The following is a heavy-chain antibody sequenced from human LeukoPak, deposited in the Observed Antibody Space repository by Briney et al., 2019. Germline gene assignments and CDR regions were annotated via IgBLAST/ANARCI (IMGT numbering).Heavy chain of an antibody. J-gene: IGHJ4*02. V-gene: IGHV1-46*01. CDR1: GYTFTSYY. D-gene: IGHD1-26*01. Sequence: ASVKVSCKASGYTFTSYYMHWVRQAPGQGLEWMGIINPSGGSTSYAQKFQGRVTMTRDTSTSTVYMELSSLRSEDTAVYYCARVGIVGATEEVSNYWGQGTLVTVSS. CDR3: ARVGIVGATEEVSNY. CDR2: INPSGGST.